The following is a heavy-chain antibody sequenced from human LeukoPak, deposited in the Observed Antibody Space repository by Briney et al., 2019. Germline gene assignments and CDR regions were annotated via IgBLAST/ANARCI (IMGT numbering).Heavy chain of an antibody. Sequence: SGTLSLTCTVSGYSISSGYYWGWIRQPPGKGLEWIGSIYHSGSTYYNPSLKSRVTISVDTSKNQFSLKLSSVTAADTAVYYCARDYDTYYGSGSYFDYWGQGTLVTVSS. J-gene: IGHJ4*02. CDR1: GYSISSGYY. CDR2: IYHSGST. CDR3: ARDYDTYYGSGSYFDY. V-gene: IGHV4-38-2*02. D-gene: IGHD3-10*01.